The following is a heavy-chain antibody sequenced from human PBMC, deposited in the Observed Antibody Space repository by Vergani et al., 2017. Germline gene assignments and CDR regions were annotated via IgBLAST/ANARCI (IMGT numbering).Heavy chain of an antibody. D-gene: IGHD3-22*01. V-gene: IGHV3-74*01. J-gene: IGHJ4*02. Sequence: EVQLVDSGGGLVQPGGSLRLSCAASGFTFSRHWMHWVRQAPGKGLVWVSRVNPEGTNTPYADSVKGRFTISRDNAKNMMYLQLNSLRDEDTAVYYCARKKYYDSKDYYQVEPFDYWGQGTLVTVSS. CDR2: VNPEGTNT. CDR3: ARKKYYDSKDYYQVEPFDY. CDR1: GFTFSRHW.